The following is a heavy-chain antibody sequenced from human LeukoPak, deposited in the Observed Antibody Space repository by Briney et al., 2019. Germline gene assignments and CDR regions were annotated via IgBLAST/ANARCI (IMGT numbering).Heavy chain of an antibody. D-gene: IGHD3-9*01. CDR3: ARGPPLRYFDWLLNY. J-gene: IGHJ4*02. V-gene: IGHV3-33*01. CDR1: RFTFSSYG. Sequence: GGSLRLSCAASRFTFSSYGMHWVRQAPGKGLEWVAVIWYDGSNKYYADSVKGRFTISRDNSKNTLYLQMNSLRAEDTAVYYCARGPPLRYFDWLLNYWGQGTLVTVSS. CDR2: IWYDGSNK.